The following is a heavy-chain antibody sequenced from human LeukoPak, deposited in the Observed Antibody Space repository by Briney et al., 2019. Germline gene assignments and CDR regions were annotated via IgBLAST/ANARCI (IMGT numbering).Heavy chain of an antibody. V-gene: IGHV4-31*03. CDR1: GGSISSGGYY. D-gene: IGHD6-6*01. J-gene: IGHJ4*02. CDR2: IYYSGST. Sequence: PSQTLSLTCTVSGGSISSGGYYWSWIRQHPGKGLEWIGYIYYSGSTYYNPSLKSRGTISVDTSKNQFSLKLSSVTAADTAVYYCARAGPYSSSRVDYWGQGTLVTASS. CDR3: ARAGPYSSSRVDY.